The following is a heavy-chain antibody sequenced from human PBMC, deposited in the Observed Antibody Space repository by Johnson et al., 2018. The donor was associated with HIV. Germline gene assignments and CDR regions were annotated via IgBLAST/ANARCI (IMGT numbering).Heavy chain of an antibody. Sequence: QMLLVESGGGLVKPGGSLRLSCAASGFTFSDYYMSWIRQAPGKGLEWVSYISSSGSTIYYADSVKGRFTISRDNAKNSLYLQMNSLRAEDTAVYYFAIPDSSAWDSSGYYHGEAFDIWGQGTMVTVSS. J-gene: IGHJ3*02. D-gene: IGHD3-22*01. CDR1: GFTFSDYY. CDR3: AIPDSSAWDSSGYYHGEAFDI. CDR2: ISSSGSTI. V-gene: IGHV3-11*04.